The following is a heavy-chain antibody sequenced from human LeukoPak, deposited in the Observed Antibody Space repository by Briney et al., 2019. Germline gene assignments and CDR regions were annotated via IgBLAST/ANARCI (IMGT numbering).Heavy chain of an antibody. CDR3: SRDGSSTPPYYFDN. J-gene: IGHJ4*02. D-gene: IGHD3-10*01. Sequence: GGSLRLSCTVPGFTVSSNSMSWVRQAPGKGLEWVSFIYSAGNTHYSDSVKGRFTISRDNAKNSLYLQMNNLRIDDTALYYCSRDGSSTPPYYFDNWGQGTLVTVSS. CDR2: IYSAGNT. V-gene: IGHV3-53*05. CDR1: GFTVSSNS.